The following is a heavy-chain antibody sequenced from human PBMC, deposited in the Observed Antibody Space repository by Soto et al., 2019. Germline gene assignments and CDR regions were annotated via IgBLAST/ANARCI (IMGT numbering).Heavy chain of an antibody. CDR3: AKVDCSGGSCESLRPGFWFDP. J-gene: IGHJ5*02. D-gene: IGHD2-15*01. V-gene: IGHV3-9*01. CDR2: ISWNSITI. Sequence: GGSLRLSCAASGFTFDDYAMHWVRQGPGKGLEWVSGISWNSITIAYADSVKGRFTISRDNAKNSLYLQMNSLRAEDTALYYCAKVDCSGGSCESLRPGFWFDPWGQGTLVTVSS. CDR1: GFTFDDYA.